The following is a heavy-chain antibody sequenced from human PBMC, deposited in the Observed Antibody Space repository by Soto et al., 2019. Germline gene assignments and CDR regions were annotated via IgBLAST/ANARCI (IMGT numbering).Heavy chain of an antibody. D-gene: IGHD3-16*01. Sequence: GGSLRLSCAASGFTFSSYAMSWVRQAPGKGLDWVSVISGSGDITYSAESVKGRFTISRDNSKNTLYLQMNSLRAEDTAVYYCAKGITDTGGFYYYSMDVWDQGTAVTVSS. CDR1: GFTFSSYA. V-gene: IGHV3-23*01. J-gene: IGHJ6*02. CDR2: ISGSGDIT. CDR3: AKGITDTGGFYYYSMDV.